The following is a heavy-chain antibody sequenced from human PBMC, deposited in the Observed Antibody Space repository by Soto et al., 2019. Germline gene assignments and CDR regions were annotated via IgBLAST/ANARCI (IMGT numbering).Heavy chain of an antibody. J-gene: IGHJ4*02. CDR3: ARDLGGQIVDC. CDR1: GYTFTSYG. V-gene: IGHV1-18*01. Sequence: QVQLVQSGAEVKKPGASVKVSCKASGYTFTSYGISWVRQAPGQGLEWMGWICGYNGNTKYAQKLQGRVTMTTYTSTSTAYMELRSLGSDDTAVYYCARDLGGQIVDCWGQGTLVTVSS. CDR2: ICGYNGNT. D-gene: IGHD1-26*01.